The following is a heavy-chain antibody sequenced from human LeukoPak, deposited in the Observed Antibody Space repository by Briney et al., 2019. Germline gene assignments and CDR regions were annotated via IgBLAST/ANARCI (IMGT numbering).Heavy chain of an antibody. Sequence: GGSLRLSCAASGFTFSSYTMNWVRQAPGKGLEWVSYISSSSSTIYYADSVKGRFTISRDNAKNSLHLQMNSLRVEDTAVYYCARGNFGSSWDWGQGTLVTVSS. D-gene: IGHD6-13*01. CDR3: ARGNFGSSWD. J-gene: IGHJ4*02. CDR1: GFTFSSYT. V-gene: IGHV3-48*01. CDR2: ISSSSSTI.